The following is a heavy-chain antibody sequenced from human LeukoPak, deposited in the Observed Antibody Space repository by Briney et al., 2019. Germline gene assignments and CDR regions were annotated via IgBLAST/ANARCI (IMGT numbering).Heavy chain of an antibody. CDR3: ARVYSSSWYSGGGLDY. V-gene: IGHV5-51*01. D-gene: IGHD6-13*01. CDR2: IYPGDSDT. J-gene: IGHJ4*02. Sequence: GESLKISCKGSGYSFTSYWIGWVRQMPGKGLEWMGIIYPGDSDTRYSPSFQGQVTISADKSISTAYLQWSSLKASDTAMYYCARVYSSSWYSGGGLDYWGQGTLVTVSS. CDR1: GYSFTSYW.